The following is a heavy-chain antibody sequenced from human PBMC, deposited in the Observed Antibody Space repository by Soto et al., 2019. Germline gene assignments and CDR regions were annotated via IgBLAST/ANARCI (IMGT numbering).Heavy chain of an antibody. Sequence: GGSLRLSCAASGFTFSSYGMHWVRQAPGKGLEWVAVIWYDGSNKYYADSVKGRFTISRDNSKNTLYLQMNSLRAADTAVYYCARSRYCTNGVCFKHYMDVWGKGTTVTVSS. CDR1: GFTFSSYG. V-gene: IGHV3-33*01. CDR2: IWYDGSNK. CDR3: ARSRYCTNGVCFKHYMDV. D-gene: IGHD2-8*01. J-gene: IGHJ6*03.